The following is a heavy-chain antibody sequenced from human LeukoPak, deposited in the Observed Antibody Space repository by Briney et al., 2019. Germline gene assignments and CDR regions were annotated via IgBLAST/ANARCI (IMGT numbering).Heavy chain of an antibody. V-gene: IGHV3-23*01. J-gene: IGHJ4*02. CDR3: AKGIYSSGWSYFDY. Sequence: GGSLRLSCAASGFTFSNSAMSWVRQAPGQGLEWVSTLSGSGITTYYADSVKGRFTISRDTSKNTLYLQMNSLRAEDTAVYYCAKGIYSSGWSYFDYWGQGTLVTVSS. CDR1: GFTFSNSA. D-gene: IGHD6-19*01. CDR2: LSGSGITT.